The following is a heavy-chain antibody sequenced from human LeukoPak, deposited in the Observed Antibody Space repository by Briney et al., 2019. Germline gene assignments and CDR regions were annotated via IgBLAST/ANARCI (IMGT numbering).Heavy chain of an antibody. D-gene: IGHD3-10*01. CDR2: ISAYNGNT. CDR1: GYAFTSYG. V-gene: IGHV1-18*01. J-gene: IGHJ4*02. Sequence: GASVKVSCKASGYAFTSYGISWVRQAPGQGLEWMGWISAYNGNTNYAQKLQGRVTMTTDTSTSTAYMELRSLRSDDTAVYYCARVGISLLWFGELLSDTSYYAHFDYWGQGTLVTVSS. CDR3: ARVGISLLWFGELLSDTSYYAHFDY.